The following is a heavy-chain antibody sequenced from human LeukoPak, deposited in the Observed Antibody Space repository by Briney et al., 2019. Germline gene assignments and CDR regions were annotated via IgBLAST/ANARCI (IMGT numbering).Heavy chain of an antibody. CDR3: ARDPSLVVTGAFDI. Sequence: GGSLRLSCAASGFTVSSNYMSWVRQAPGKGLEWVSVIYSGGSTYYADPVKGRFTISRDNAKNSLYLQMNSLRAEDTAAYYCARDPSLVVTGAFDIWGQGTMVTVSS. D-gene: IGHD3-22*01. CDR2: IYSGGST. CDR1: GFTVSSNY. V-gene: IGHV3-53*01. J-gene: IGHJ3*02.